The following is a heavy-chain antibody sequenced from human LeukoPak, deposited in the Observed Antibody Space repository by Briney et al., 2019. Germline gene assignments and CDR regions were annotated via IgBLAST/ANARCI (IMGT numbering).Heavy chain of an antibody. CDR2: IYYSGST. D-gene: IGHD2-2*02. CDR3: ARGVPPYQKGYCSSTSCYNGGFDP. J-gene: IGHJ5*02. CDR1: RGSISSSSYY. V-gene: IGHV4-39*07. Sequence: PSETLSLTSTVPRGSISSSSYYWGWIRQPPGKGLEWIGSIYYSGSTYYKPSLKSRVTISVDTSKNQISLKLSSVTAADTAVYYCARGVPPYQKGYCSSTSCYNGGFDPWGQGPLVTVSS.